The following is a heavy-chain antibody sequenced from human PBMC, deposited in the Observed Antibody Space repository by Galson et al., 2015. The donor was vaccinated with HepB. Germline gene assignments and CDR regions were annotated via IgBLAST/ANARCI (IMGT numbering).Heavy chain of an antibody. J-gene: IGHJ4*02. V-gene: IGHV3-7*03. CDR2: IKQDGSEK. D-gene: IGHD3-22*01. CDR3: AREDYYDSSGYYSQGI. Sequence: SLRLSCAESGFTFRNYWMSWVRQAPGKGLEWVANIKQDGSEKYYVDSVRGRFTISRDNAKNSVYLQMNSLRAEDTAVYYCAREDYYDSSGYYSQGIWGQGTRVTVSS. CDR1: GFTFRNYW.